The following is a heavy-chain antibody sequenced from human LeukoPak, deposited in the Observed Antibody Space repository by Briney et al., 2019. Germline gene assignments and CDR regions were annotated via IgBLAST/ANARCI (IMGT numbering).Heavy chain of an antibody. CDR3: ARDFPTELGYSAFDI. CDR1: GFTVSSNY. Sequence: GGSLRLSCAASGFTVSSNYMSWVRQAPGKGLEWVSVIYSGGSTYYADSVKGRFTISRDNSKNTLYLQMNSLRAEDTAVYYCARDFPTELGYSAFDIWGQGTMVTVSS. CDR2: IYSGGST. J-gene: IGHJ3*02. D-gene: IGHD1-7*01. V-gene: IGHV3-53*01.